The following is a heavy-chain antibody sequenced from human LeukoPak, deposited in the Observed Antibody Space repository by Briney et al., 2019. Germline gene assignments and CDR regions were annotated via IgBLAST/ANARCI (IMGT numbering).Heavy chain of an antibody. Sequence: SGPTLVNPPQTLTLTCTFSGFSLSTDGEGVGWIRQSPGKALEWLALIYWDDDKRYSPSLKSRLTITKDTSKNQVVLTMTNMDPVDTATYYCTHIRTTVTTAWGQGTLVTVSS. CDR2: IYWDDDK. CDR3: THIRTTVTTA. V-gene: IGHV2-5*02. D-gene: IGHD4-17*01. J-gene: IGHJ5*02. CDR1: GFSLSTDGEG.